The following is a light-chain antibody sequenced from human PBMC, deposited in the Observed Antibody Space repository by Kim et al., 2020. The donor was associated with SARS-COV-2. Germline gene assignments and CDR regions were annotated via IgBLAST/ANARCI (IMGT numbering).Light chain of an antibody. CDR2: WAS. J-gene: IGKJ2*01. V-gene: IGKV4-1*01. Sequence: DIVMTQSPDSLPVSLGERATINCTSSQTVSYSSNNKNYLAWYQHKSGQPPKLLIYWASTRESGVPERFSGSGSGTDFTLTINTLQAEDVAVYYCQQYYIAPYTFGQGTRLEI. CDR1: QTVSYSSNNKNY. CDR3: QQYYIAPYT.